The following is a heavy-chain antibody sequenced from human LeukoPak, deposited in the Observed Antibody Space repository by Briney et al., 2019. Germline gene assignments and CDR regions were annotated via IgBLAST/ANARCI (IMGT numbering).Heavy chain of an antibody. Sequence: GGSLRLSCAASGFTFSNAWMVWVRQAPGKGLEWVGRIKSKTDGGTTDYAAPVKGRFTISRDDSKNTLYLETNSLKTEDTAVYYCTTRGSDLGCPFFWGQGTLVTVSS. V-gene: IGHV3-15*01. CDR3: TTRGSDLGCPFF. J-gene: IGHJ4*02. CDR2: IKSKTDGGTT. D-gene: IGHD3-16*01. CDR1: GFTFSNAW.